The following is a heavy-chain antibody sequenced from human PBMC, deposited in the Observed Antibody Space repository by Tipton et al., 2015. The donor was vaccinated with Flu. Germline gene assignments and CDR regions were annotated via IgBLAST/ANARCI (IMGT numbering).Heavy chain of an antibody. J-gene: IGHJ6*02. CDR3: AREPSSDYGMDV. CDR1: GGSFSGYY. Sequence: TLSLTCALYGGSFSGYYWSWIRQSPGKGLEWIGEINHSGSTNYNPSLKSRVTISVDTSKKQFSLNLSSVTAADTAVYYCAREPSSDYGMDVWGQGTTVTVS. CDR2: INHSGST. V-gene: IGHV4-34*01.